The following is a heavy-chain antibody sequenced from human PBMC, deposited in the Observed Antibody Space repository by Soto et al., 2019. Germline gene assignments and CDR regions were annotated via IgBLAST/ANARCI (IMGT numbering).Heavy chain of an antibody. D-gene: IGHD6-6*01. J-gene: IGHJ6*02. Sequence: ASVKVSCKASGGTFSSCAISWVRQAPGQGLEWMGGIIPIFGTANYAQKFQGRVTITADESTSTAYMELSSLRSEDTAVYYCRIAARGYYYYGMDVWGQGTTVTVSS. CDR1: GGTFSSCA. CDR2: IIPIFGTA. CDR3: RIAARGYYYYGMDV. V-gene: IGHV1-69*13.